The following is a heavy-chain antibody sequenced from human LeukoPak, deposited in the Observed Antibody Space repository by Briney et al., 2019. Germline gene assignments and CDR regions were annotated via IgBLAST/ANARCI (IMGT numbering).Heavy chain of an antibody. D-gene: IGHD7-27*01. CDR3: AGTGLFFDY. Sequence: PSETLSLTCRVSGASISGYYWSWIRQPPGKGLEWIGHMYYSGGTTYNPSLKSRVSISLDTSKKHFSLKLSSVTAAGTAVYYCAGTGLFFDYWSQGTLVTVSS. CDR1: GASISGYY. V-gene: IGHV4-59*01. CDR2: MYYSGGT. J-gene: IGHJ4*02.